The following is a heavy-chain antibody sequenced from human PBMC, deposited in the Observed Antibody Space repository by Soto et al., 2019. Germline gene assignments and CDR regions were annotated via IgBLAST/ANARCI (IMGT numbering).Heavy chain of an antibody. CDR3: AKDSLQYQDYYYYGMDV. V-gene: IGHV3-30*18. CDR2: ISYDGSNK. J-gene: IGHJ6*02. CDR1: GFTFSSYG. Sequence: GGSLRLSCAASGFTFSSYGMHWVRQAPGKGLEWVAVISYDGSNKYYADSVKGRFTISRDNSKNTLYLQMNSLRAEDTAVYYCAKDSLQYQDYYYYGMDVWGQGTTVTVSS. D-gene: IGHD4-4*01.